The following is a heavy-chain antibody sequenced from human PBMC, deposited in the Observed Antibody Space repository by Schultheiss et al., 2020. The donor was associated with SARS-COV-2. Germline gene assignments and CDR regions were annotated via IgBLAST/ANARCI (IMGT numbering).Heavy chain of an antibody. CDR3: ARVGEAAAGNDRDY. Sequence: SVKVSCKASGGTFSSYAISWVRQAPGQGLEWMGGIIPIFGTANYAQKFQGRVTITADESTSTAYMELSSLRFEDTAVYYCARVGEAAAGNDRDYWGQGTLVTVSS. V-gene: IGHV1-69*13. CDR2: IIPIFGTA. D-gene: IGHD6-13*01. CDR1: GGTFSSYA. J-gene: IGHJ4*02.